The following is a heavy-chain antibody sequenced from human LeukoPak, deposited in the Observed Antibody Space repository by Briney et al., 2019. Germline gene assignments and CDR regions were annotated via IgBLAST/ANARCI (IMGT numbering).Heavy chain of an antibody. V-gene: IGHV3-21*01. CDR1: GFTFSSYS. CDR2: ISSSSSYI. J-gene: IGHJ4*02. D-gene: IGHD5-18*01. CDR3: ARDVHSYGSDFDY. Sequence: SGGSLRLSRAASGFTFSSYSMNWVRQAPGKGLEWVSSISSSSSYIYYADSVKGRFTISRDNAKNSLYLQMNSLRAEDTAVYYCARDVHSYGSDFDYWGQGTLVTVSS.